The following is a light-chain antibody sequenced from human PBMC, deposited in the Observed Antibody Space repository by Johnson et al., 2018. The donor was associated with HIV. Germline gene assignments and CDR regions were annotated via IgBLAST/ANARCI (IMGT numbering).Light chain of an antibody. Sequence: QSVLTQSPSVSAAPGQKVTISCSGSSSNIGNNYVSWYQQLPGTAPKLLIYRNNLRPSGVPDRFSGPKSGTSASLAISGLQAEDEADYFCATWDDSLNGLYVFGTGTKVTVL. CDR3: ATWDDSLNGLYV. CDR2: RNN. CDR1: SSNIGNNY. V-gene: IGLV1-47*01. J-gene: IGLJ1*01.